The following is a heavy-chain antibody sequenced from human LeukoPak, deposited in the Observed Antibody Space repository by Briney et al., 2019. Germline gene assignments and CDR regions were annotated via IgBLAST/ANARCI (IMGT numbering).Heavy chain of an antibody. CDR2: SDGGGSST. Sequence: GGSLRLSCAASGFTFSNYCMHWVRQVPGKGLMWVSRSDGGGSSTSYADSVKGRFSISRDNAKSILYLQMNSLRAEDTAVYYCARGPGSSGGAYVGDYWGHGTLVTVSS. CDR3: ARGPGSSGGAYVGDY. CDR1: GFTFSNYC. J-gene: IGHJ4*01. V-gene: IGHV3-74*01. D-gene: IGHD3-22*01.